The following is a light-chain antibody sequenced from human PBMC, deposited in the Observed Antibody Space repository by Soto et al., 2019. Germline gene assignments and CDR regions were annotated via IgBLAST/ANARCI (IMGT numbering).Light chain of an antibody. CDR2: GAS. J-gene: IGKJ1*01. CDR1: QSVGSSY. Sequence: EIVLTQSPGTLYLSPGERASLSCRASQSVGSSYLAWYQQHPGRPPRLLIYGASSRATGIPDRFSGSGSGTEFILTISGLEPEDSGIYHCHQHGGSPETFGQGTKVDI. CDR3: HQHGGSPET. V-gene: IGKV3-20*01.